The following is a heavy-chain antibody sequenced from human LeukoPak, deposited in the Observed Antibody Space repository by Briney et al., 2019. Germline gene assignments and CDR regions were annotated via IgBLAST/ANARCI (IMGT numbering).Heavy chain of an antibody. CDR1: GFTFSSYG. CDR2: ISSSSSTI. V-gene: IGHV3-48*01. D-gene: IGHD3-9*01. CDR3: AKSTWFDYFDY. J-gene: IGHJ4*02. Sequence: GGSLRLSCAASGFTFSSYGMTWVRQAPGKGLEWVSYISSSSSTIYYADSVKGRFTISRDNSENTLYLQMNRLRADDTAIYYCAKSTWFDYFDYWGQGTLVTVSS.